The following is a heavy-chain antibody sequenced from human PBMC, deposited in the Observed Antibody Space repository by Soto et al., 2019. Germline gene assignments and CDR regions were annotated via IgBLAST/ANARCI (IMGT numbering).Heavy chain of an antibody. CDR2: INHSGST. D-gene: IGHD4-17*01. Sequence: SETLSLTCAVYGGSFSGYYWSWIRQPPGNGLEWIGEINHSGSTNYNPSLKSRVTISVDTSKNQFSLKLSSVTAADTAVYYCARADYGDNNDAFDIWGQGTMVTVSS. J-gene: IGHJ3*02. V-gene: IGHV4-34*01. CDR3: ARADYGDNNDAFDI. CDR1: GGSFSGYY.